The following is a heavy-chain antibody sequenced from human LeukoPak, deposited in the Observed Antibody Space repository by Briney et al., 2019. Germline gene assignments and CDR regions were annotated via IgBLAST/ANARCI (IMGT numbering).Heavy chain of an antibody. CDR1: GFTFSSYS. V-gene: IGHV3-21*01. D-gene: IGHD3-9*01. CDR2: ISSSSSYI. J-gene: IGHJ6*03. CDR3: ARVPLRYFDRDYYYYYMDV. Sequence: KPGGSLRLSCAASGFTFSSYSMNWVRQAPGKGLEWVSSISSSSSYIYYADSVKGRFTISRDNAKNSLYLQMNSLRAEDTAVYYCARVPLRYFDRDYYYYYMDVWGKGTTVTVSS.